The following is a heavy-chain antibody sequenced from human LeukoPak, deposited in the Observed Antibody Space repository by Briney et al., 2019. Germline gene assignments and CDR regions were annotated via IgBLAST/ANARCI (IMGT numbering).Heavy chain of an antibody. CDR2: IYYTGTT. CDR1: GGSISNGGYY. J-gene: IGHJ5*02. CDR3: ARGRGRNYYDSSPAWFDP. D-gene: IGHD3-22*01. V-gene: IGHV4-31*03. Sequence: KPSETLSLTCTVSGGSISNGGYYWSWIRQPPGKGLEWIAYIYYTGTTYYNPSLKSRVTISLDTSKSQFSLKLSSVTAADTAIYYCARGRGRNYYDSSPAWFDPWGQGTLVTVSS.